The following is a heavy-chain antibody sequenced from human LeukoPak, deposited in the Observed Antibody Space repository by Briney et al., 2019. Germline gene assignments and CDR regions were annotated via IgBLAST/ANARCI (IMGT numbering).Heavy chain of an antibody. CDR3: AKDETGFLNYFHY. Sequence: GVSLRLSCAASGFTFSSYTRSWVRQAPGKGLAWVSGIDSSGTKTTYADSVKGRFTISRDNPRNTLYLQMNSLRAEDTAVYYCAKDETGFLNYFHYWGQGALVTVSS. CDR2: IDSSGTKT. CDR1: GFTFSSYT. V-gene: IGHV3-23*01. J-gene: IGHJ4*02. D-gene: IGHD3-3*01.